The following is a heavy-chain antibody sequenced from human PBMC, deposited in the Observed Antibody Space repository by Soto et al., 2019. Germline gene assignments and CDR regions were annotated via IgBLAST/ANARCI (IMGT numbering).Heavy chain of an antibody. CDR3: ARLRSSGYSSSCPAY. J-gene: IGHJ4*02. CDR1: GYTFTSFW. Sequence: PGESLKISCKGSGYTFTSFWIGWVRQIPGKGLEWMGIIYPGDSDPRYSPSFQGQVTISADKSINTAYLHWTSLKASDTAMYYCARLRSSGYSSSCPAYWGQGTLVTVSS. V-gene: IGHV5-51*01. D-gene: IGHD6-13*01. CDR2: IYPGDSDP.